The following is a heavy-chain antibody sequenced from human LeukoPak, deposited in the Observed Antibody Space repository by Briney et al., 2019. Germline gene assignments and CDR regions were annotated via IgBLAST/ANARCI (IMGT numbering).Heavy chain of an antibody. J-gene: IGHJ3*02. D-gene: IGHD6-19*01. CDR3: ARPHGWDRVAFDI. Sequence: GESLKISCKGSGYSFTSYWIGWVRQMPGKGLEWMGIIYPGDSDTRYSPSFQGQVTISADKSISTAYLQWSSLKAADTAMYYCARPHGWDRVAFDIWGQGTMVTVSS. CDR1: GYSFTSYW. V-gene: IGHV5-51*01. CDR2: IYPGDSDT.